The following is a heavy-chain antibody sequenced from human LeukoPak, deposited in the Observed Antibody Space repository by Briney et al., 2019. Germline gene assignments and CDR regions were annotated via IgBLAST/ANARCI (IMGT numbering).Heavy chain of an antibody. J-gene: IGHJ4*02. CDR3: ARTHQRITIFGVAHFDY. Sequence: PSEILSLTCAVSGYSISSGYYWGWIRQPPGKGLEWIGSIYHSGSTYYNPSLKSRVTISVDTSKNQFSLKLSSVTAADTAVYYCARTHQRITIFGVAHFDYWGQGTLVTVSS. V-gene: IGHV4-38-2*01. D-gene: IGHD3-3*01. CDR1: GYSISSGYY. CDR2: IYHSGST.